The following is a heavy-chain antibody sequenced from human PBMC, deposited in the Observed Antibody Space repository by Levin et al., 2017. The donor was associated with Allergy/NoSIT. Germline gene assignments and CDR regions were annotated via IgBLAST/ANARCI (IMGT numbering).Heavy chain of an antibody. J-gene: IGHJ4*02. CDR2: IYYSGST. V-gene: IGHV4-59*01. CDR3: ASGWWKRPFDY. CDR1: GGSISSYY. D-gene: IGHD2-15*01. Sequence: SQTLSLTCTVSGGSISSYYWSWIRQPPGKGLEWIGYIYYSGSTNYNPSLKSRVTISVDTSKNQFSLKLSSVTAADTAVYYCASGWWKRPFDYWGQGTLVTVSS.